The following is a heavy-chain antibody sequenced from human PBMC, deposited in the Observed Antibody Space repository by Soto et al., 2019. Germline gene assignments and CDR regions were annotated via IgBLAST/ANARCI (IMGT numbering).Heavy chain of an antibody. J-gene: IGHJ4*02. V-gene: IGHV3-7*03. Sequence: EVQLVESGGGLVHPGGSLRLSCAASGFTFSNYWMTWIRQAPGKGLEWVANIKQDGSEKYYVDSVKGRFTISRDNSKNSLYLQLNSLRAEDTAVYYCARDLLAGATIFTWGPFDYWGQGTLVNASS. CDR1: GFTFSNYW. CDR2: IKQDGSEK. CDR3: ARDLLAGATIFTWGPFDY. D-gene: IGHD1-26*01.